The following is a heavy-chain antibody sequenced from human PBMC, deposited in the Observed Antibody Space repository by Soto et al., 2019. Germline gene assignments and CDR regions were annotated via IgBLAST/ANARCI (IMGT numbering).Heavy chain of an antibody. D-gene: IGHD5-18*01. V-gene: IGHV3-74*01. Sequence: LRLSCEASGFAFSSYWMHWVRQTPGKGLVWVSRISPDASITGYADSVRGRFTISRGNAMNTLYLQMNSLRAEDTAVHYCTRDFDFNTACWGQGTLVTVSS. J-gene: IGHJ4*02. CDR1: GFAFSSYW. CDR3: TRDFDFNTAC. CDR2: ISPDASIT.